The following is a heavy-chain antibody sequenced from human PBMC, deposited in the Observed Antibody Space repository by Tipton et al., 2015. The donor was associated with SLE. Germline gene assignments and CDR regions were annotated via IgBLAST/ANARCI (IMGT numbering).Heavy chain of an antibody. CDR1: GGSISSSSYY. D-gene: IGHD4-17*01. CDR2: IYYSGST. J-gene: IGHJ2*01. Sequence: TLSLTCTVSGGSISSSSYYWGWIRQPPGKGMEWIGSIYYSGSTNYNPSLKSRVTISVDTSKNQFSLKLSSVTAADTAVYYCARELRSMTTVTRGFDLWGRGTLVTVSS. CDR3: ARELRSMTTVTRGFDL. V-gene: IGHV4-39*07.